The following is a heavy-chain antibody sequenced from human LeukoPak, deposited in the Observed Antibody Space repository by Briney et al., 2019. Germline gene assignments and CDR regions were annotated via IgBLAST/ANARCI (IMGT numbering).Heavy chain of an antibody. Sequence: RPGGSLRLSCAASGFTFSSYWMSWVRQAPGKGLEWVANIKNDGSEQYYVDSVKGRFTISRDNAKKSLYLQMNSLRAEDTAVYYCTVAYGVDVWGQGTTVTVSS. V-gene: IGHV3-7*01. CDR1: GFTFSSYW. J-gene: IGHJ6*02. CDR3: TVAYGVDV. CDR2: IKNDGSEQ.